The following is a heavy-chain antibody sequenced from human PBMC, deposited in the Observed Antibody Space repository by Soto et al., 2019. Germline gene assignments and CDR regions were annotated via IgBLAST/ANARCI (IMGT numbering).Heavy chain of an antibody. V-gene: IGHV3-74*01. Sequence: PGRSLRLACAACGFSFSRYWMHWVRQAPGKGLVWVSRINSDGSSTSYADSVKGRFTISRDNAKNTLYLQMNSLRAEDTAVYYWARDSLLAARPFDYWRQGTLVTVSS. CDR1: GFSFSRYW. J-gene: IGHJ4*02. CDR2: INSDGSST. CDR3: ARDSLLAARPFDY. D-gene: IGHD6-6*01.